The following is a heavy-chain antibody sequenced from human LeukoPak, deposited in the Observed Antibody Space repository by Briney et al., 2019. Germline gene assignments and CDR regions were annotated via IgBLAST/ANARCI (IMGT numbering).Heavy chain of an antibody. J-gene: IGHJ4*02. CDR3: ARARYDILTGYSFDSFDY. CDR2: ISSSSSYI. D-gene: IGHD3-9*01. V-gene: IGHV3-21*01. Sequence: GGSLRLSRAASGFTFSSYSMNWVRQAPGKGLEWVSSISSSSSYIYYADSVKGRFTISRDNAKNSLYLQMNSLRAEDTAVYYCARARYDILTGYSFDSFDYWGQGTLVTVSS. CDR1: GFTFSSYS.